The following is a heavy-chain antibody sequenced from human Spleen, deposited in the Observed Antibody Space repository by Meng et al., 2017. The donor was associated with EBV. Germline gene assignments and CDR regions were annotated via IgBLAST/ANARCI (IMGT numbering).Heavy chain of an antibody. D-gene: IGHD3/OR15-3a*01. J-gene: IGHJ2*01. CDR1: GYNFTNYW. CDR3: ARLPTWTVVTPYWYFDL. Sequence: VQLVQSGAEVKKPGESLKISCXXSGYNFTNYWIGWVRQMPGKGLEWMGIIYPGDPDTRYSPSFQGQVIISADKSISTAYLQWSSLKASDTAMYYCARLPTWTVVTPYWYFDLWGRGTLVTVSS. CDR2: IYPGDPDT. V-gene: IGHV5-51*01.